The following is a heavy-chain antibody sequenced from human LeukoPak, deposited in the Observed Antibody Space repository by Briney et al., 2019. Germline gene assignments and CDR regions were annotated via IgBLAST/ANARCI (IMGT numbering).Heavy chain of an antibody. J-gene: IGHJ4*02. CDR2: INPSGGST. CDR1: GYTFTSYY. D-gene: IGHD6-13*01. V-gene: IGHV1-46*01. CDR3: ARGPLGSSSWYFLDPYFDY. Sequence: ASVKVSCKASGYTFTSYYMHWVRQAPGQELEWMGIINPSGGSTSYAQNFQGRVTMTRDTSTSTVYMELSSLRSEDTAVYYCARGPLGSSSWYFLDPYFDYWGQGTLVTVSS.